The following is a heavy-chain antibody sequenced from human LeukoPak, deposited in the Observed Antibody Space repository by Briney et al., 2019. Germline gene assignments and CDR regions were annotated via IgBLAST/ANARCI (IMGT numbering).Heavy chain of an antibody. Sequence: PSQTLSLTCTVSGDSVSSGGYYWTWIRQHPGKGLEWIGYISNSGTTSYNPSLESRVSISVDTSNNQFSLRLNSVTAADTAVYYCAREGGFYRPLDYSGQGTLVTVSS. CDR2: ISNSGTT. CDR3: AREGGFYRPLDY. CDR1: GDSVSSGGYY. V-gene: IGHV4-31*03. J-gene: IGHJ4*02. D-gene: IGHD3-3*01.